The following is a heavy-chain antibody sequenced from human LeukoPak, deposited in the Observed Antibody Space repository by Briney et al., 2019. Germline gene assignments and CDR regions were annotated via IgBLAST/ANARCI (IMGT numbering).Heavy chain of an antibody. CDR2: IQYDGSNK. CDR1: GFIFRTYG. Sequence: GGSLRLSCAASGFIFRTYGMHWVRQAPGKGLEWVAYIQYDGSNKQYADSVKGRFSISRDNSKNTLYLQMNSLRAEDTAVYYCAKDPMTTVTTVDSDWGQGTLVTVSS. J-gene: IGHJ4*02. V-gene: IGHV3-30*02. D-gene: IGHD4-17*01. CDR3: AKDPMTTVTTVDSD.